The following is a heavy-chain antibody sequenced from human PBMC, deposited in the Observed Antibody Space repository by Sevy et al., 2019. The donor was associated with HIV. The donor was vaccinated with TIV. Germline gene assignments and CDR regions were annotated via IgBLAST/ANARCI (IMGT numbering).Heavy chain of an antibody. CDR3: AKDFTGYNGMDV. V-gene: IGHV3-30*18. CDR1: GFTFSTHG. J-gene: IGHJ6*02. CDR2: ISYHGRNK. Sequence: LSLTCAASGFTFSTHGMHWVRQAPGKGLEWVAVISYHGRNKFYGDSVEGRFTISRDNSKKTLYLQMNSLRIEDTAMYYCAKDFTGYNGMDVWGQGTMVTVSS. D-gene: IGHD3-9*01.